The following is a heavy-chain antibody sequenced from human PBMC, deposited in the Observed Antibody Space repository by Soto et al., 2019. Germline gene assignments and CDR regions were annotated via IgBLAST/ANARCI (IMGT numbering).Heavy chain of an antibody. Sequence: PGGSLRLSCAASGFTFSNYGIHWVRQAPGKGLEWVAVISHDGNKEYYADSVKGRFTVSRDNSEKTLYLQMNSLRAEDTAIYYCAKLGSSSWSPHYYFDYWGQGTLVTVSS. V-gene: IGHV3-30*18. CDR3: AKLGSSSWSPHYYFDY. D-gene: IGHD2-2*01. CDR2: ISHDGNKE. CDR1: GFTFSNYG. J-gene: IGHJ4*02.